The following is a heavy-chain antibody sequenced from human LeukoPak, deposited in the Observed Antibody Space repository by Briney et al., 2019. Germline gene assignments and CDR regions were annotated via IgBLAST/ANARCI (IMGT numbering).Heavy chain of an antibody. V-gene: IGHV4-38-2*01. CDR3: VRYYGSGRDADY. CDR2: IFYDGSA. J-gene: IGHJ4*02. Sequence: GSLRLSCAASGFIFSTYNIDWVRQPPGKGLEWIGSIFYDGSADYHPSLKSRVTISVDTSKNKFSLKIKSVTAADTAVYFCVRYYGSGRDADYWGQGTLVTVSS. D-gene: IGHD3-10*01. CDR1: GFIFSTYN.